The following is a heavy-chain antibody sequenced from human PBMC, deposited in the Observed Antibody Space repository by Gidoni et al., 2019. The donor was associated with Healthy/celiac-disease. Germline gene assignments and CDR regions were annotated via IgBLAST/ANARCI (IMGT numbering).Heavy chain of an antibody. CDR3: ARARRAGPFDP. CDR1: GASISSGGYY. J-gene: IGHJ5*02. V-gene: IGHV4-31*03. Sequence: QVQLQESGPGLVKPSQTLSLTCTFSGASISSGGYYWSWVRQHPGKGLEWIGYIYYSGSTYYNPSLKSRVTISVDTSKNQFSLKLSSVTAADTAVYYCARARRAGPFDPWGQGTLVTVSS. CDR2: IYYSGST.